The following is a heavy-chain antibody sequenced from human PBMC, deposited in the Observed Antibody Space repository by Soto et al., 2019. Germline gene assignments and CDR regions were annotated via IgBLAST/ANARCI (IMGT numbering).Heavy chain of an antibody. V-gene: IGHV4-59*01. J-gene: IGHJ6*02. CDR1: GGSINAFF. Sequence: NPSETLSLTCTVSGGSINAFFWSWVRQPPGKGLESIGYIFYSGSTNYNPSLKSRVTISLDTSKTQFSLNLTSVTAADTAVYYCATQTGLYYYGMDVWGQGTTVTVS. CDR2: IFYSGST. CDR3: ATQTGLYYYGMDV.